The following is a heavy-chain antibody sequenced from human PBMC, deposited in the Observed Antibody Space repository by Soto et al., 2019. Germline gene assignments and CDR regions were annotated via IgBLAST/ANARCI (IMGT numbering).Heavy chain of an antibody. CDR1: GGTFRTAA. CDR2: IMPVFRTP. J-gene: IGHJ6*02. D-gene: IGHD2-8*01. Sequence: QVQLEQSGAEVKKPGSSVKVSCKASGGTFRTAAISWVRQAPGQGLEWMGGIMPVFRTPDYAQKFQGRVTITADESTNTAYIELSGLRSDDTAVYYCARDNDRPQLGGNYYYILDVWGQGTTITVSS. CDR3: ARDNDRPQLGGNYYYILDV. V-gene: IGHV1-69*12.